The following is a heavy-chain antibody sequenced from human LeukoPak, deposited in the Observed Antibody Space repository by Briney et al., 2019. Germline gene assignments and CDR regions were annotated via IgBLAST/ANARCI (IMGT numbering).Heavy chain of an antibody. Sequence: ASVKVSCKASGYTLTSYYLHWVRQAPGQGLEWMAIINPSGGSTSHAQKFQGRVTMTRDTSASTVYMELSSLRSEDTAVYYCARGRPWLQLPFDYWGQGTLVTVSS. CDR3: ARGRPWLQLPFDY. CDR1: GYTLTSYY. V-gene: IGHV1-46*01. CDR2: INPSGGST. D-gene: IGHD5-24*01. J-gene: IGHJ4*02.